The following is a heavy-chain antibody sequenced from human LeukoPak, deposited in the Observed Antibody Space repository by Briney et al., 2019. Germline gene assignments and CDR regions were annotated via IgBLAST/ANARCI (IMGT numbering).Heavy chain of an antibody. J-gene: IGHJ4*02. V-gene: IGHV4-4*07. CDR1: GGSIRSYY. Sequence: ASETLSLTCAVSGGSIRSYYWSWIRQPAGKGLEWIGRIYTSGSTNYNPSLKSRVTISVDTSKNQFSLKPSSVTAADTAVYYCARWPVYWGQGTLVTVSS. CDR2: IYTSGST. CDR3: ARWPVY.